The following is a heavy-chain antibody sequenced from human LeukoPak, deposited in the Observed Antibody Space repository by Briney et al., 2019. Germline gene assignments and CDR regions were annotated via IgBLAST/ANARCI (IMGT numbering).Heavy chain of an antibody. V-gene: IGHV1-69*05. CDR3: ARDPLHYDSSGYSWSNWFDP. J-gene: IGHJ5*02. D-gene: IGHD3-22*01. CDR1: GGTFSSYA. Sequence: ASVKVSCKASGGTFSSYAISWVRQAPGQGLEWMGGIIPIFGTSNYAQKFQGRATITTDESTSTAYMELSSLRSEDTAVYYCARDPLHYDSSGYSWSNWFDPWGQGTLVTVSS. CDR2: IIPIFGTS.